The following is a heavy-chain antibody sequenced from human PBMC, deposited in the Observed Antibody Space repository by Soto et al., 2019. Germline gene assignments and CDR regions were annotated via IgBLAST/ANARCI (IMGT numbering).Heavy chain of an antibody. CDR3: AREVAVAGYDY. CDR1: GFTFNTYA. CDR2: ISSSGSNM. Sequence: EVQLVESGGGLVRPGGSLRLSCAASGFTFNTYAMDWVRQAPGKGLEWLSYISSSGSNMFYADSVQGRFTIFRDNAKNTLYLQMDSLRAEDTAVYYCAREVAVAGYDYWGQGTLVTVSS. J-gene: IGHJ4*02. D-gene: IGHD6-19*01. V-gene: IGHV3-48*03.